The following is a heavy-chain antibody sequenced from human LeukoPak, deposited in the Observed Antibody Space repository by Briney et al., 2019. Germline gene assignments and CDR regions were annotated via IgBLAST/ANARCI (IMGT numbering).Heavy chain of an antibody. CDR3: AKDEISWYGGFDY. CDR2: ISGSGGST. J-gene: IGHJ4*02. V-gene: IGHV3-23*01. CDR1: GFTFSSYA. Sequence: GGSLRLSCAASGFTFSSYAMSWVRQAPGKGLEWVSAISGSGGSTYYADSVKGRFTTSRDNSKNTLYLQMNSLRAEDTAVYYCAKDEISWYGGFDYWGQGTLVTVSS. D-gene: IGHD4-23*01.